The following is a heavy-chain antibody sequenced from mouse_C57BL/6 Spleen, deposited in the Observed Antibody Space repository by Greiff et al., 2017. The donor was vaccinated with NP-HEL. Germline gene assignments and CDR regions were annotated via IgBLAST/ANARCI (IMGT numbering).Heavy chain of an antibody. CDR2: INPNNGGT. Sequence: VQLQQSGPELVKPGASVKISCKASGYTFTDYYMNWVKQSHGKSLEWIGDINPNNGGTSYNQKFKGKATLTVDKSSSTAYMELRSLTSEDSAVYYCALYDGYYQAWFAYWGQGTLVTVSA. J-gene: IGHJ3*01. V-gene: IGHV1-26*01. D-gene: IGHD2-3*01. CDR3: ALYDGYYQAWFAY. CDR1: GYTFTDYY.